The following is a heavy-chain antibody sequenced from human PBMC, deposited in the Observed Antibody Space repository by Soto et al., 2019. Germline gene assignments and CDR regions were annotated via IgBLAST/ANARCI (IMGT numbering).Heavy chain of an antibody. J-gene: IGHJ6*02. CDR2: IYYSGST. V-gene: IGHV4-31*03. CDR3: ARSNSIPYYGMDV. D-gene: IGHD7-27*01. Sequence: PSETLSLTCTVSGGSISSGGYYWSWIRQPPGQGLEWIGYIYYSGSTYYTPSLKSRATISVDTSKNQFSLKLSSVTAAATAVYYCARSNSIPYYGMDVWGQGTTVTVSS. CDR1: GGSISSGGYY.